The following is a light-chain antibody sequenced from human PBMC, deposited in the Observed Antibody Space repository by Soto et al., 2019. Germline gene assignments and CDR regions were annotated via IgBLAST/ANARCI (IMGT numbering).Light chain of an antibody. Sequence: QSALTQSDSVSGSPGQSITISCTGTSSDVGGYNYVSWYQQHPGKAPKLIIYDVSNRPSGVSTRFSGSKSGNTASLTISGLQAEDEADYSCSSYTSNNSWVFGGGTKLTVL. CDR3: SSYTSNNSWV. CDR1: SSDVGGYNY. J-gene: IGLJ3*02. V-gene: IGLV2-14*01. CDR2: DVS.